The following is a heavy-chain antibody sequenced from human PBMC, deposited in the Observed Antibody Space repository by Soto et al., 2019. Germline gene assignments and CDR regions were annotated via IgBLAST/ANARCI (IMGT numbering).Heavy chain of an antibody. Sequence: GGSLRLSCAASGFTFSSYGMHWVRQAPGKGLEWVAVIWYDGSNKYYAGSVKGRFTISRDNSKNTLYLRMNSLRAEDTAVYYCARTLYDSSGYHHFQHWGQGTLVTVSS. V-gene: IGHV3-33*01. D-gene: IGHD3-22*01. CDR1: GFTFSSYG. CDR2: IWYDGSNK. CDR3: ARTLYDSSGYHHFQH. J-gene: IGHJ1*01.